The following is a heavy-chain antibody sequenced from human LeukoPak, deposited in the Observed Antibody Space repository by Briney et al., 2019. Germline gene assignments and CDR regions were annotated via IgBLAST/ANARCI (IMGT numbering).Heavy chain of an antibody. CDR1: GGSISSGSYY. CDR3: ARHAPRDGSASAY. Sequence: SETLSLTCTVSGGSISSGSYYWGWIRPPPGKGLEWIASMYYSGTNFYSPSLKSRVTISVNTSKNQLSLTLGSVTAADTAVYYCARHAPRDGSASAYWGQGTLVTVSS. V-gene: IGHV4-39*01. J-gene: IGHJ4*02. CDR2: MYYSGTN.